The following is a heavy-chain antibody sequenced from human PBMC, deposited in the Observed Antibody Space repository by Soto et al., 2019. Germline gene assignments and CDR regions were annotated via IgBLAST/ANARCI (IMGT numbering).Heavy chain of an antibody. CDR2: IYYSGST. J-gene: IGHJ4*02. CDR3: ARGRSSTSPYPIGY. V-gene: IGHV4-31*03. Sequence: QVQLQESGPGLVKPSQTLSLTCTVSGGSISSGGYYWSWIRQHPGKGLEWIGYIYYSGSTYYNPSLKSRVTISVDTSKNQFALKLSAVTAADTAVYYCARGRSSTSPYPIGYWGQGTLVTVSS. D-gene: IGHD2-2*01. CDR1: GGSISSGGYY.